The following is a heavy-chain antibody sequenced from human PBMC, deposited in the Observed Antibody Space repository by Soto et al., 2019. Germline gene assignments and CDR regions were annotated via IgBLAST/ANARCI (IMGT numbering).Heavy chain of an antibody. CDR3: AKDLLSRPYYDFWSGYQHGYDVGPFDY. J-gene: IGHJ4*02. Sequence: GGSLRLSCAASGFTCSSYAMSWVRQATGKGLEWVSAISGSGGSTYYADSVKGRFTISRDNSKNTLYLQMNSLRAEDTAVYYCAKDLLSRPYYDFWSGYQHGYDVGPFDYWGQGTLVTVSS. CDR2: ISGSGGST. V-gene: IGHV3-23*01. D-gene: IGHD3-3*01. CDR1: GFTCSSYA.